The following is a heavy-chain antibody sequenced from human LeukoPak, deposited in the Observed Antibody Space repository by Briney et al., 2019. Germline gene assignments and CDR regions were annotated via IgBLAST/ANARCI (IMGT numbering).Heavy chain of an antibody. J-gene: IGHJ4*02. CDR2: INPNSGGT. D-gene: IGHD5-12*01. CDR1: GYTFTSYY. CDR3: AREPVKNSGYDSAVDS. Sequence: ASVRVSCKSSGYTFTSYYMHWVRQAPAQGREWVGWINPNSGGTNYAQKFQGTVTLSRDTSVSTAYMELSRLRSDDTAVYYCAREPVKNSGYDSAVDSWGQGTLVTVSS. V-gene: IGHV1-2*02.